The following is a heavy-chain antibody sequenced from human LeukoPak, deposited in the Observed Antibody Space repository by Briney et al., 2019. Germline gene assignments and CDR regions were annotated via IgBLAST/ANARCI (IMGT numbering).Heavy chain of an antibody. V-gene: IGHV4-61*02. Sequence: PSETLSLTCTVSGGSISSGSYYWSWIRQPAGKGLEWIGRIYTSGSTNYNPSLKSLVTITVDTSKNQFSLKLSSVTAADTAVDYGAREYYDFWSGKPTYFDYWGQGTLVTVSS. J-gene: IGHJ4*02. D-gene: IGHD3-3*01. CDR2: IYTSGST. CDR1: GGSISSGSYY. CDR3: AREYYDFWSGKPTYFDY.